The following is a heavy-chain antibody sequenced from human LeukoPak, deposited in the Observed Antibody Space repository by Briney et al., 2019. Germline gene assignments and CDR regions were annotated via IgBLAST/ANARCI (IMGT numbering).Heavy chain of an antibody. CDR3: ARDRDNWNDSSYYYYGMDV. V-gene: IGHV3-33*01. CDR2: IWYDGSNK. Sequence: GRSLRLSCAASGFTFSSYGMHWVRQAPGKGLEWVAVIWYDGSNKYYADSVKGLFTISRDNSKNTLYLQMNSLRAEDTAVYYCARDRDNWNDSSYYYYGMDVWGKGTTVTVSS. D-gene: IGHD1-1*01. J-gene: IGHJ6*04. CDR1: GFTFSSYG.